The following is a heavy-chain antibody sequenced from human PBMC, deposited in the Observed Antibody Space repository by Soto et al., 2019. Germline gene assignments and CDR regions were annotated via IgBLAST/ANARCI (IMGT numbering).Heavy chain of an antibody. D-gene: IGHD5-12*01. CDR2: INHSGST. CDR1: GGSFSRYY. Sequence: SETLSLTCDVYGGSFSRYYWNWIRQPPGKGLEWLGEINHSGSTNYNPSLESRVTISLDTSKTQFSLKLTSVTAADTAVYYCARGEGRLVGTWFDPWGQETLVTVSS. J-gene: IGHJ5*02. CDR3: ARGEGRLVGTWFDP. V-gene: IGHV4-34*01.